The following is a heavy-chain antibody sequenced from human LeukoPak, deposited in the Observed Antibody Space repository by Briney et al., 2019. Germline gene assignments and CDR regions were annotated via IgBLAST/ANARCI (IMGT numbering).Heavy chain of an antibody. CDR1: GYRFSNYW. CDR2: IFPGDLAT. Sequence: GESLKISCKGSGYRFSNYWIGWVRQMPGKGLEWMGIIFPGDLATRYSPSFQGQVIMSVDKSISTAYLQWSSLKASDTAMYYCARRALPRTDAFDIWGQGTMVTVSS. CDR3: ARRALPRTDAFDI. V-gene: IGHV5-51*01. D-gene: IGHD1-1*01. J-gene: IGHJ3*02.